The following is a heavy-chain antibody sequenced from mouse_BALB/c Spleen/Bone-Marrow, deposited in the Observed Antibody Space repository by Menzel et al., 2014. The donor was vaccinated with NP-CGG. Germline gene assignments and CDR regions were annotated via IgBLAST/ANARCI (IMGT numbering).Heavy chain of an antibody. J-gene: IGHJ2*01. CDR3: GRGDDYDGDFDR. Sequence: EVQLQQSGPELVKPGASVKISCKASGYSFTGYFMNWVKQSHGKSLEWIGRINPYNGDTFYNQKFKGKATLTVDKSSSTAXMXLLXLTSEDSAVYYRGRGDDYDGDFDRWGQGTTLTVSS. D-gene: IGHD2-4*01. V-gene: IGHV1-37*01. CDR1: GYSFTGYF. CDR2: INPYNGDT.